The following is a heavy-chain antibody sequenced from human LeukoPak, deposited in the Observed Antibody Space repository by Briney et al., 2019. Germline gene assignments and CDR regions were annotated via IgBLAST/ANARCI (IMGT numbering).Heavy chain of an antibody. J-gene: IGHJ4*02. CDR3: AKGLIYEWFDY. CDR1: GFTFSSYE. D-gene: IGHD5/OR15-5a*01. V-gene: IGHV3-48*03. Sequence: GGSLRLSCAASGFTFSSYEMNWVRQAPGKGLEWVSYISSSGSTIYYADSVKGRFTISRDNSKNTLYLQMNSLRAEDTAVYYCAKGLIYEWFDYWGQGTLVTVSS. CDR2: ISSSGSTI.